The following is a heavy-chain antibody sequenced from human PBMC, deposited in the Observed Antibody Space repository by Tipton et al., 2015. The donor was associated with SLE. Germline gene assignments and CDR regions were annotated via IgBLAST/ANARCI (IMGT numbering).Heavy chain of an antibody. CDR1: GGSINDCY. CDR2: IYDSGS. D-gene: IGHD6-13*01. Sequence: TLSLTCIVSGGSINDCYWGWIRQSPGKGLEWIGSIYDSGSKYKTSLKNRVTISLDTSKSQFSLSLTPVTAADTAVYYCTGVGSGPGTDYWGPGTLVTVSS. V-gene: IGHV4-59*01. J-gene: IGHJ4*02. CDR3: TGVGSGPGTDY.